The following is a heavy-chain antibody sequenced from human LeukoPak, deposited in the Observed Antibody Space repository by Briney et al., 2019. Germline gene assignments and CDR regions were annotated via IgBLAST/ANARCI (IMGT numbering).Heavy chain of an antibody. CDR1: GFTFSSYA. V-gene: IGHV3-23*01. J-gene: IGHJ2*01. CDR2: ISGSGGST. CDR3: AHIGSTGNWYFDL. Sequence: PGGSLRLSCAASGFTFSSYAMSWVRQAPGKGLEWVSAISGSGGSTYYADSVKGRFTISRDNSKNTLYLQMNNLRAEDTAVYYCAHIGSTGNWYFDLWGRGTPVTVSS. D-gene: IGHD1-14*01.